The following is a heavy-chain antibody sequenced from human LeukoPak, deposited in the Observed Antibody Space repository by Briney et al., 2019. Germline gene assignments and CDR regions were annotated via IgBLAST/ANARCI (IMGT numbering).Heavy chain of an antibody. Sequence: ASVKVSCKASGYTFTSYGISWVRQAPGQGLEWMGWISAYNGNTNYAQKLQGRVTMTTDTSTSTAYMELRSLRSDDTAVYYCAREKVAQYNWNDVDYWGQGTLVTVSS. V-gene: IGHV1-18*01. D-gene: IGHD1-20*01. CDR1: GYTFTSYG. CDR2: ISAYNGNT. CDR3: AREKVAQYNWNDVDY. J-gene: IGHJ4*02.